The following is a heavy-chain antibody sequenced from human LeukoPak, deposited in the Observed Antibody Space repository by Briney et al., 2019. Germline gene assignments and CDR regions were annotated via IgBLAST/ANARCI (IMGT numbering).Heavy chain of an antibody. Sequence: GGSLRLSCTTSGFTFDDYAMSWVRQAPGKGLEWVSAISGSGGSTYYADSVKGRFTISRGNSKNTLYLQMNSLRAEDTAVYYCATSTGYSCYACPYYYYMDVWGKGTTVTVSS. V-gene: IGHV3-23*01. CDR3: ATSTGYSCYACPYYYYMDV. CDR1: GFTFDDYA. D-gene: IGHD2-2*01. J-gene: IGHJ6*03. CDR2: ISGSGGST.